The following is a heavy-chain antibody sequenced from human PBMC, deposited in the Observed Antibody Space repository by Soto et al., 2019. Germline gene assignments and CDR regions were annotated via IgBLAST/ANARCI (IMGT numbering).Heavy chain of an antibody. V-gene: IGHV1-46*01. CDR1: GYTFTRYY. CDR2: INPSGGST. CDR3: ARGDNVLTGYYKASFDY. Sequence: QVQLVQSGAEVKKPGASVKVSCKASGYTFTRYYIHWVRQAPGQGLEWMGIINPSGGSTSYAQKFEGRSNMTGDTSTRKVYMELSSLRSEDTAVYYCARGDNVLTGYYKASFDYWGQGTLVTVSS. J-gene: IGHJ4*02. D-gene: IGHD3-9*01.